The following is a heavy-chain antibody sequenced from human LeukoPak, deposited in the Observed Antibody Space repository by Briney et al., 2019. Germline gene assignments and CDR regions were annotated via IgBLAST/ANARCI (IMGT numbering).Heavy chain of an antibody. CDR3: ARVVGYDYVWGSYDY. Sequence: ASVKVSCKASGYTFTSYDINWVRQATGQELELMGWMNPNSGNTGYAQKFQGRVTMTRNTSISTAYMELSSLRSEDTAVYYCARVVGYDYVWGSYDYWGQGTLVTVSS. CDR2: MNPNSGNT. CDR1: GYTFTSYD. J-gene: IGHJ4*02. D-gene: IGHD3-16*01. V-gene: IGHV1-8*01.